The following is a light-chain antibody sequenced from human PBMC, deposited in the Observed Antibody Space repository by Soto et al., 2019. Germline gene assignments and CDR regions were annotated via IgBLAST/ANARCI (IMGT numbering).Light chain of an antibody. V-gene: IGLV1-44*01. J-gene: IGLJ2*01. Sequence: QSVLTQPPSASGTPGQRVTISCSGSSSNIGSNSVNWYQQLPGTAPKLLIYSTNQRPSGVPDRFSGSKSDTSASLAISGLQSEDEADYYCAAWDDSLNGAVVFGVGTKLTVL. CDR1: SSNIGSNS. CDR2: STN. CDR3: AAWDDSLNGAVV.